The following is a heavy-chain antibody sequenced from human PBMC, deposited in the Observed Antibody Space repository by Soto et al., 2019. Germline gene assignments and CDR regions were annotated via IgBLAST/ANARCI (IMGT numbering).Heavy chain of an antibody. CDR2: FDPEDGET. V-gene: IGHV1-24*01. D-gene: IGHD1-26*01. CDR3: ATRLRGAIDY. CDR1: GYTLTELS. J-gene: IGHJ4*02. Sequence: GASLKVSCKVSGYTLTELSMHWVRQAPGKGLEWMGGFDPEDGETIYAQKLQGRVTMTEDTSTDTAYMELSSLRSEDTAVYYCATRLRGAIDYWGQGTLVTVSS.